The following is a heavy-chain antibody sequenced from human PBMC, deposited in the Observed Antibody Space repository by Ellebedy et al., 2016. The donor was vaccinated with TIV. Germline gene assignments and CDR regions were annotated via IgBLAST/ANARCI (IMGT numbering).Heavy chain of an antibody. Sequence: SVKVSCKASGGTFTSYAISWARQAPGQGLEWMGGIIPILGIPNYAQKFQGRVTITADKSMSTAYMELSSLRSEDTAVYYCARIAPTAVTFDLYYFDYWGQGTPITVSS. CDR1: GGTFTSYA. CDR3: ARIAPTAVTFDLYYFDY. D-gene: IGHD4-23*01. CDR2: IIPILGIP. J-gene: IGHJ4*02. V-gene: IGHV1-69*10.